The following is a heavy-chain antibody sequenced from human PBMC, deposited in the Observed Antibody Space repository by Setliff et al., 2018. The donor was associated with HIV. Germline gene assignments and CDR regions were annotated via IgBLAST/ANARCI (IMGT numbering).Heavy chain of an antibody. CDR3: AREKHWNGPFDY. Sequence: PSETLSLTCAVSGGSITNADYYWSWIRQPPGKGLEWIGYIYYSGNTYYNPSLKSRVVISIDTSSSQFSLNLNSVTAADTAVYFCAREKHWNGPFDYWGQGKLVTVSS. J-gene: IGHJ4*02. V-gene: IGHV4-30-4*08. CDR2: IYYSGNT. D-gene: IGHD1-1*01. CDR1: GGSITNADYY.